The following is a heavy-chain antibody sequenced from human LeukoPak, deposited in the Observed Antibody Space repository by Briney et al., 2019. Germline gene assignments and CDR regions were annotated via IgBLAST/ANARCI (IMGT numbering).Heavy chain of an antibody. CDR3: ARDMSSSRSDSAFDI. CDR1: GFTFSSYS. J-gene: IGHJ3*02. CDR2: ISSSSSYI. V-gene: IGHV3-21*01. D-gene: IGHD2-2*01. Sequence: GGSLRLSCAASGFTFSSYSMNWVRQAPGKGLEWVSSISSSSSYIYYADSVKGRFTISRDNAKNPLYLQMNSLRAEDTAVYYCARDMSSSRSDSAFDIWGQGTMVTVSS.